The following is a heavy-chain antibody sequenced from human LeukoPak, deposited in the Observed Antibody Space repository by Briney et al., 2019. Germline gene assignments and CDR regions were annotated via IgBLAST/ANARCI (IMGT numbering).Heavy chain of an antibody. J-gene: IGHJ4*02. CDR3: ARYGSYPEAFDY. CDR1: GFTFDDYA. V-gene: IGHV3-9*01. CDR2: ISWNSGRI. Sequence: PGRSLRLSCAASGFTFDDYAMHWVRQAPGKGLEWVSSISWNSGRIGYADSVKGRFTISRDNAKNSVYLQMNSLRDEDTAVYYCARYGSYPEAFDYWGQGTLVTVSS. D-gene: IGHD1-26*01.